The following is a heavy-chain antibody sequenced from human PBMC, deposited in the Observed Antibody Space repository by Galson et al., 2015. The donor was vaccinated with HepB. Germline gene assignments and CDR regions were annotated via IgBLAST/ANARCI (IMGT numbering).Heavy chain of an antibody. CDR2: ISSSSSYI. D-gene: IGHD3-16*02. Sequence: SLRLSCAASGFTFSSYSMNWVRQAPGKGLEWVSSISSSSSYIYYADSVKGRFTISRDNAKNSLYLQMNSLRAEDTAVYYCARDLTFGGVIVTDYYYGMDVWGQGTTVTVSS. J-gene: IGHJ6*02. CDR3: ARDLTFGGVIVTDYYYGMDV. V-gene: IGHV3-21*01. CDR1: GFTFSSYS.